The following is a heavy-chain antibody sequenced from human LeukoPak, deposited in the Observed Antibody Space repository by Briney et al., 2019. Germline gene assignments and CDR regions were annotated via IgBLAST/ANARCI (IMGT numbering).Heavy chain of an antibody. V-gene: IGHV1-3*01. D-gene: IGHD6-13*01. CDR2: INAGNGNT. CDR3: ARGYSSPVPNFDY. Sequence: ASVKVSCKASGYTVTSYAMHWVRQAPGQRLEWMGWINAGNGNTKYSQKFQGRVTITRDTSASTAYMELSSLRSEDTAVYYCARGYSSPVPNFDYWGQGTLVTVSS. CDR1: GYTVTSYA. J-gene: IGHJ4*02.